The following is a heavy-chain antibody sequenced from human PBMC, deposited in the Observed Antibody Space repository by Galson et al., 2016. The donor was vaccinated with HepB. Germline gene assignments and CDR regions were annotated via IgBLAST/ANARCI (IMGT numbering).Heavy chain of an antibody. CDR1: GGSISSGDYY. CDR2: IYYGGST. CDR3: ARDVGFYDSGTWGKNAFDV. V-gene: IGHV4-61*08. D-gene: IGHD3-22*01. Sequence: SETLSLTCTVSGGSISSGDYYWSWIRQPPGKGLEWIGYIYYGGSTHSHPSLKSRVTISVDTSKNQFSLKLSSVTAADTAVYYCARDVGFYDSGTWGKNAFDVWGPGTMVTVSS. J-gene: IGHJ3*01.